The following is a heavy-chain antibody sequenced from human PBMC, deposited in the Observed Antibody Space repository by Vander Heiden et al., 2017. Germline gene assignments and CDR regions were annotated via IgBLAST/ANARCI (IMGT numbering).Heavy chain of an antibody. CDR2: ISDSGDIT. Sequence: EVQMLESGGGLVQPGGSLRLPCAASGFTFSNYAMSWVRQAPGKGLEWVSVISDSGDITYYADSVKGRFTISRDNSKNTLYLQMNSLRAEDTAIYYCVKLTLDYWGQGTLVTVSS. V-gene: IGHV3-23*01. J-gene: IGHJ4*02. CDR1: GFTFSNYA. CDR3: VKLTLDY.